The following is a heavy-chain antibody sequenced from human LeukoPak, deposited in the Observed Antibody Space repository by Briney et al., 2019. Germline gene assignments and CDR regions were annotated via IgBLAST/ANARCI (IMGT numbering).Heavy chain of an antibody. D-gene: IGHD1-26*01. CDR2: IYHSGST. V-gene: IGHV4-30-2*01. CDR1: GVSISSGGYS. Sequence: SETLSLTCAVSGVSISSGGYSWSWIRQPPGKGLEWIGYIYHSGSTYYNPSLKSRVTISVDRSKNQFSLKLSSVTAADTAVYYCARAVSGSSYDAFDIWGQGTMVTVSS. J-gene: IGHJ3*02. CDR3: ARAVSGSSYDAFDI.